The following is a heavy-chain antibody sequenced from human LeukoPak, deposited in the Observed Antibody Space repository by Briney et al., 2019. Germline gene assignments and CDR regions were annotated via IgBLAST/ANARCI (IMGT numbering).Heavy chain of an antibody. V-gene: IGHV3-21*01. Sequence: GGSLRLSCAASGFTFSSYSMNWVRQAPGKGLEWVSSISSSSSYIYYADSVKGRFTISRDNAKNSLYLQMNSLRAEDTAVYYCARGGSYYGALDIWGQGTMVTVSS. CDR2: ISSSSSYI. D-gene: IGHD1-26*01. CDR3: ARGGSYYGALDI. CDR1: GFTFSSYS. J-gene: IGHJ3*02.